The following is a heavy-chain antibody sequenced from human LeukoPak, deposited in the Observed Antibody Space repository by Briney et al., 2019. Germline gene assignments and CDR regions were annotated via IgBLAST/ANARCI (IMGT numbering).Heavy chain of an antibody. CDR3: TARSPSGYFYY. CDR2: INHSGST. CDR1: GGSFSGYY. Sequence: PSETLSLTCAVYGGSFSGYYWSWIRQPPGKGLEWIGEINHSGSTNYNPSLKSRVTISVDTSKNQFSLKLSSVTAADTAVYYCTARSPSGYFYYWGQGTLVTVSS. D-gene: IGHD3-9*01. J-gene: IGHJ4*02. V-gene: IGHV4-34*01.